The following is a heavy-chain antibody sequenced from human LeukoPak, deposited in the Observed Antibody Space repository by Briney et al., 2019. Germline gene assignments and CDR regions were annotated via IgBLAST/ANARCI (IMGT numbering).Heavy chain of an antibody. CDR1: GYTFTSYG. D-gene: IGHD3-3*01. J-gene: IGHJ4*02. CDR3: ARESPGGFWSGYYGPFDY. CDR2: ISAYNGNT. Sequence: ASVKVSCKASGYTFTSYGISWARQAPGQGLEWMGWISAYNGNTNYAQKLQGRVTMTTDTSTSTAYMELRSLRSDDTAMYYCARESPGGFWSGYYGPFDYWGQGTLVTVSS. V-gene: IGHV1-18*01.